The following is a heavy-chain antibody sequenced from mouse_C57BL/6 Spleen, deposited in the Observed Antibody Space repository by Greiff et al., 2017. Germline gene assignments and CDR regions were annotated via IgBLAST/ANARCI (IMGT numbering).Heavy chain of an antibody. V-gene: IGHV1-9*01. J-gene: IGHJ2*01. CDR1: GYTFTGSW. D-gene: IGHD3-3*01. CDR2: ILPGSGST. Sequence: QVQLQQSGAELMKPGASVKLSCKATGYTFTGSWLEWVKQRPGHGLAWIGEILPGSGSTKYNEKFKGKATLTADKSSSTAYMQLSSLTSEDSAVYFCAREGLGNYWGQGTTLTVSS. CDR3: AREGLGNY.